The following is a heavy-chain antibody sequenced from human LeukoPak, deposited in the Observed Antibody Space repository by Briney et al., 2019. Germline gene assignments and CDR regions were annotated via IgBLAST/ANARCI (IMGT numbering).Heavy chain of an antibody. CDR1: GFTFSSYE. CDR3: ARSPNYKGYFDY. J-gene: IGHJ4*02. CDR2: ISSFSSTI. D-gene: IGHD3-10*01. Sequence: GGSLRLSCAASGFTFSSYEMNWVRQAPGKGLEWVSYISSFSSTIYYADPVMGRFTISRDNAKNSLYLQMNSLRAEDTAVYYCARSPNYKGYFDYWGQGTLVTVSS. V-gene: IGHV3-48*03.